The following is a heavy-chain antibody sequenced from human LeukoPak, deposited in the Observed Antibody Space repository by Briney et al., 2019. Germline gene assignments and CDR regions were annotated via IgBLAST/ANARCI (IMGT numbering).Heavy chain of an antibody. J-gene: IGHJ3*02. CDR1: GYSFTSYW. CDR2: IYPGDSDT. V-gene: IGHV5-51*01. CDR3: ARRSLVRGVNAAFDI. D-gene: IGHD3-10*01. Sequence: GESLKISCKGSGYSFTSYWIGWVRQMPGKGLEWMGNIYPGDSDTRYSPSFQGQVTISADKSISTAYLQWSSLKASGTAMYYCARRSLVRGVNAAFDIWGQGTMVTVSS.